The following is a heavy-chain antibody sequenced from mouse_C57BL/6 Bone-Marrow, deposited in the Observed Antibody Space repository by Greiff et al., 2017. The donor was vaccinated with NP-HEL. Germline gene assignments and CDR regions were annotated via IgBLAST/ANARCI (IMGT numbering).Heavy chain of an antibody. V-gene: IGHV14-4*01. CDR1: GFNIKDDY. D-gene: IGHD1-1*01. J-gene: IGHJ3*01. CDR3: TTRYYGSIPAWFAY. Sequence: EVQLQQSGAELVRPGASVKLSCTASGFNIKDDYMHWVKQRPEQGLEWIGWIDPENGDTEYASKFQGKATITADTSSNTTYLQLSSLTSEDTAVYYFTTRYYGSIPAWFAYWGQGTLVTVSA. CDR2: IDPENGDT.